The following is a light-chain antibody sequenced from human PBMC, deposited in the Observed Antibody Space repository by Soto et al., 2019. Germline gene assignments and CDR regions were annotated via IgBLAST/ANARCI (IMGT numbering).Light chain of an antibody. CDR2: YAS. CDR1: QNLSRN. Sequence: ERVMTQSPATLSVSPGERATLSCRASQNLSRNLAWYQQQPGQAPRLLIFYASTRATGIPARFSGSGSGTDFTLTISSLQSEDFAVYYCQQYDKWPHTFGQGPKLEI. J-gene: IGKJ2*01. CDR3: QQYDKWPHT. V-gene: IGKV3-15*01.